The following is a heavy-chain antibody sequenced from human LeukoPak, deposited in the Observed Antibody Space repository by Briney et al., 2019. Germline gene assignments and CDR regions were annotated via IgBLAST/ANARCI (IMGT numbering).Heavy chain of an antibody. Sequence: SETLSLTCTVSGGSISSYYWTWIRQPPGKGLEYIGHIYYSGSTNYIPSLKSRVTISVGTSKNQFSLKLSSVTAADTAVYYCARRGYCSGGSCYSFDHWGQGTLVTVSS. CDR3: ARRGYCSGGSCYSFDH. D-gene: IGHD2-15*01. CDR2: IYYSGST. V-gene: IGHV4-59*01. CDR1: GGSISSYY. J-gene: IGHJ4*02.